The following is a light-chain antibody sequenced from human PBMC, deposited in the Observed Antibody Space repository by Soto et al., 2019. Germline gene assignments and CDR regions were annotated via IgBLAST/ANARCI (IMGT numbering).Light chain of an antibody. CDR2: DVS. CDR3: SSYTISSTTICV. CDR1: SSDVGGYNY. Sequence: QSALTQPASVSGSPGQSITISCTGTSSDVGGYNYVSWYQQHPGKAPKLMIYDVSNRPSGVSNRFSGSKSGNTASLTISGLQAEDEADYYCSSYTISSTTICVFGTGTKLTVL. J-gene: IGLJ1*01. V-gene: IGLV2-14*01.